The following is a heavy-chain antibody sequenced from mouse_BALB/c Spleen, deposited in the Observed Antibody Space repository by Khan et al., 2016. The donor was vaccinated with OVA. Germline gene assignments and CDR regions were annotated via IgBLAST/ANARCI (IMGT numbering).Heavy chain of an antibody. J-gene: IGHJ3*01. D-gene: IGHD1-1*01. CDR2: VSTGGSYT. V-gene: IGHV5-6*01. CDR1: GFTFSTYG. Sequence: VQLKESGGDLVKPGGSLKLSCAASGFTFSTYGMSWVRQTPDKRLEWVATVSTGGSYTYYPDSVKGRFTISRENAKNTLYLQMIGLKSEDTAMFYCTRLAYYYDSEGFAYWGQGTLVTVSA. CDR3: TRLAYYYDSEGFAY.